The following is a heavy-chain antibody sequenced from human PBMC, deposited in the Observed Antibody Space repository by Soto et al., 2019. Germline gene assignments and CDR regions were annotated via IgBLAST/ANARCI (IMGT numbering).Heavy chain of an antibody. V-gene: IGHV3-23*01. CDR2: ISGSGGNT. D-gene: IGHD3-10*01. CDR1: GFTFSGYA. Sequence: GGSLRLSCAASGFTFSGYAMNWVRQAPGKGLEWVSAISGSGGNTYYADSVKGRFTISRDNSKNTLYLQMNSLRAEDTAVYYCAKEARITMVRGGYYGMDVWGQGTTVTVSS. CDR3: AKEARITMVRGGYYGMDV. J-gene: IGHJ6*02.